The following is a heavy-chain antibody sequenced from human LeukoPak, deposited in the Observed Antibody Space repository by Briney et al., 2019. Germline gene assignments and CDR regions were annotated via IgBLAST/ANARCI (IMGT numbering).Heavy chain of an antibody. Sequence: GGSLRLSCAASGFTVSSNYMSWVRQAPGKGLGWVSVIYSGGSTYYADSVKGRFTISRDNSKNTLYLQMNSLRAEDTAVYYCARDQTSTVTSRGIGYYYYGMDVWGQGTTVTVSS. J-gene: IGHJ6*02. CDR1: GFTVSSNY. D-gene: IGHD4-17*01. CDR2: IYSGGST. CDR3: ARDQTSTVTSRGIGYYYYGMDV. V-gene: IGHV3-66*01.